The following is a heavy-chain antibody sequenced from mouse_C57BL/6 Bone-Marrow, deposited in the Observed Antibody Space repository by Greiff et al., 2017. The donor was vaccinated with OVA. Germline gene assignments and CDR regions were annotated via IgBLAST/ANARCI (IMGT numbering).Heavy chain of an antibody. Sequence: QVQLQQPGAELVKPGASVKLSCKASGYTFTSYWMHWVKQRPGQGLEWIGMIHPNSGSTNYNEKFKSKATLTVDKSSSTAYMQLSSLTSEDSAVYYCARERLWCNYFDYWGQGTTLTVSS. V-gene: IGHV1-64*01. CDR1: GYTFTSYW. D-gene: IGHD1-1*02. J-gene: IGHJ2*01. CDR2: IHPNSGST. CDR3: ARERLWCNYFDY.